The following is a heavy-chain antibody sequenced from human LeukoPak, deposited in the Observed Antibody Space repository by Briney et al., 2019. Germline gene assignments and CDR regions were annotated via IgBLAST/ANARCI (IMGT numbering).Heavy chain of an antibody. J-gene: IGHJ4*02. Sequence: ASVKVSCKASGYTFAKYAIHWVRQAPGQRLEWMGWINTNTGNPTYAQGFTGRFVFSLDTSVSTAYLQISSLKAADTAVYYCARWGSSGFYYFDYWGQGTLVTVSS. CDR1: GYTFAKYA. CDR3: ARWGSSGFYYFDY. CDR2: INTNTGNP. V-gene: IGHV7-4-1*02. D-gene: IGHD3-16*01.